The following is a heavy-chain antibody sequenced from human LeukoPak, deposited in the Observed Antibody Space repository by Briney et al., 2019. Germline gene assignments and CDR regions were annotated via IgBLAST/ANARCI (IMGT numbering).Heavy chain of an antibody. CDR1: GGSISSTNW. CDR3: SRESGAFSPFGY. CDR2: ISLSGLT. Sequence: PSETLSLTCGVSGGSISSTNWWRWVRQPPGQGLGWIGEISLSGLTNYNPSLKSRVTMSLDKSKNHLSLNLTSVPAADTAVYYCSRESGAFSPFGYWGQGTLVTVSS. J-gene: IGHJ4*02. D-gene: IGHD1-26*01. V-gene: IGHV4-4*02.